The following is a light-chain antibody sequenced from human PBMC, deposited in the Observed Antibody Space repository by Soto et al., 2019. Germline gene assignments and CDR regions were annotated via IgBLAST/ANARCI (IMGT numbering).Light chain of an antibody. CDR1: QTVSNSF. V-gene: IGKV3-20*01. CDR3: QDYSMCPQFT. Sequence: EIVLTQSPGTLSLSPGERATLSCRASQTVSNSFLAWYQQRPGLAPRLLIYGASARATGIPDRFSGSGSGTDFTLTISRREPEEFARYYCQDYSMCPQFTFGPGTKVDIK. J-gene: IGKJ3*01. CDR2: GAS.